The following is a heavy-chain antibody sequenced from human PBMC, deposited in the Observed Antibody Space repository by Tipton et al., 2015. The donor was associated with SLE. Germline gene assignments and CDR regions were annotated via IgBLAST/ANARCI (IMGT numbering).Heavy chain of an antibody. V-gene: IGHV4-61*02. Sequence: TLSLTCTVSGGSISRFRSYWNWIRQPAGKGLEWIGRIDFRGNTNYNPSFKSRVAISLDTSKNQFSLRLDSVTAGDTALYFCARDEVVMPAAYYSYYYMDVWGKGTTVTVSS. J-gene: IGHJ6*03. CDR3: ARDEVVMPAAYYSYYYMDV. CDR1: GGSISRFRSY. D-gene: IGHD2-2*01. CDR2: IDFRGNT.